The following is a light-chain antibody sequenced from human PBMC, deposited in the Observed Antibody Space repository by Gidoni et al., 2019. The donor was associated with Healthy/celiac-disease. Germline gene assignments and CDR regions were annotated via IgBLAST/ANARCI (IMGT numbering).Light chain of an antibody. J-gene: IGKJ4*01. CDR2: AAS. Sequence: DIQLTQYPSFLSASVGDRVTITCRASQGISSSLAWYQQKPGKAPKLLIYAASTLQSGVPSRFSGSGSGTEFTLTISRLQPEDFATYYCQQLNSYPLTFXGXTKVEIK. CDR3: QQLNSYPLT. CDR1: QGISSS. V-gene: IGKV1-9*01.